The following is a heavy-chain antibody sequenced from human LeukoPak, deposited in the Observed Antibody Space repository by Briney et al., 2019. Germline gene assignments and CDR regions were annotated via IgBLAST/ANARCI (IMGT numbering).Heavy chain of an antibody. D-gene: IGHD3-10*01. CDR2: IYSGGST. CDR1: GFTVSSNY. J-gene: IGHJ4*02. V-gene: IGHV3-53*01. CDR3: ASYGSGSYVRDY. Sequence: GGSLRFSCAASGFTVSSNYMSWVRQAPGKGLEWVPVIYSGGSTYYADSVKGRFTISRDNSKNTLYLQMNSLRAEDTAVYYCASYGSGSYVRDYWGQGTLVTVSS.